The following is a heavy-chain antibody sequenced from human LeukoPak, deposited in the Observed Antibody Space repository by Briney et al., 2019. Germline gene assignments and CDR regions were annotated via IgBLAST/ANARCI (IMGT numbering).Heavy chain of an antibody. CDR1: GSSITGGYY. D-gene: IGHD2-21*02. CDR2: IYHSGST. J-gene: IGHJ5*02. Sequence: KPSETLSLTCTVSGSSITGGYYWVWIRQPPGKGLEWVGSIYHSGSTYYIPSLKSRVTISVDTSKNQFSLKLNSVTAADTAVYYCARAYCGGDCYNSRGWFDPWGQGTLVTVSS. V-gene: IGHV4-38-2*02. CDR3: ARAYCGGDCYNSRGWFDP.